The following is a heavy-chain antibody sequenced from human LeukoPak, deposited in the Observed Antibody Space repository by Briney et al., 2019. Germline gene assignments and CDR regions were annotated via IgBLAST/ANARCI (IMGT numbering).Heavy chain of an antibody. CDR1: GYTFTGYY. D-gene: IGHD3-9*01. V-gene: IGHV1-2*02. CDR3: ARVAPDYDILTGPPLYFDY. Sequence: ASVKVSCKASGYTFTGYYMHWVRQAPGQGLEWMGWINPNSGGTNYAQKFQGRVTMTRDTSISTAYMELSRLGSDDTAVYYCARVAPDYDILTGPPLYFDYWGQGTLVTVSS. CDR2: INPNSGGT. J-gene: IGHJ4*02.